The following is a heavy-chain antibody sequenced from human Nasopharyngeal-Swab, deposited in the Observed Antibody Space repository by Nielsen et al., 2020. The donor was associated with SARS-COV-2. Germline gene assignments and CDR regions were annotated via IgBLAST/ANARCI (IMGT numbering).Heavy chain of an antibody. V-gene: IGHV1-2*06. J-gene: IGHJ6*02. Sequence: ASVKASCKASGYTFTGYYMHWVRQAPGQGLEWMGRINPNSGGTNYAQKFQGRVTMTRNTSISTAYMELSSLRSEDTAVYYCARDGRWLQLLYYYYGMDVWGQGTTVTVSS. CDR1: GYTFTGYY. CDR2: INPNSGGT. CDR3: ARDGRWLQLLYYYYGMDV. D-gene: IGHD5-24*01.